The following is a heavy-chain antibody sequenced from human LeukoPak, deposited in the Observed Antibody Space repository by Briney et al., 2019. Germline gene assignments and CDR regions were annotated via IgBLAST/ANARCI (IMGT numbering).Heavy chain of an antibody. CDR1: GFTFDDYG. Sequence: GGSLRLSCAASGFTFDDYGMSWVRQAPGEGLEWVSGINWNGGSTGYADSVKGRFTISRDNAKNSLYLQMNSLRAEDTAVYYCARLRFGAFNMDVWGKGTTVTISS. CDR2: INWNGGST. J-gene: IGHJ6*03. CDR3: ARLRFGAFNMDV. D-gene: IGHD3-10*01. V-gene: IGHV3-20*04.